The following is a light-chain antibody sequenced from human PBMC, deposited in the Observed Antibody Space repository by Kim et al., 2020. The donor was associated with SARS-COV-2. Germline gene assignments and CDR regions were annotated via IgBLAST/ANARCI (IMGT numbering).Light chain of an antibody. CDR1: QTVSSN. J-gene: IGKJ4*01. CDR2: GAS. CDR3: QHYYDWPLT. V-gene: IGKV3D-15*01. Sequence: EIVLTQSPATLSVSPGERATLSCRASQTVSSNLAWYQQKPGQAPRLLIYGASNRATGIPARFSGSGSGTEFTLTISSLQSEDFAVYYCQHYYDWPLTFGGGTKVDIK.